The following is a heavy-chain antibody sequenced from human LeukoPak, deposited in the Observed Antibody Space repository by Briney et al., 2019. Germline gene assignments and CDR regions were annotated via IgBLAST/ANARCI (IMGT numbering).Heavy chain of an antibody. CDR1: GGSAGRAGYS. V-gene: IGHV4-61*08. CDR3: VRQLRISTSYGFDI. D-gene: IGHD2/OR15-2a*01. CDR2: IYYSGST. J-gene: IGHJ3*02. Sequence: SETRCFTSPISGGSAGRAGYSWTWIRQPPGKGLEWIGYIYYSGSTNSNPSLKSRVNISVDTSKNQFSLKLSSVTAADTAVYYCVRQLRISTSYGFDIWSQGTTVTVSS.